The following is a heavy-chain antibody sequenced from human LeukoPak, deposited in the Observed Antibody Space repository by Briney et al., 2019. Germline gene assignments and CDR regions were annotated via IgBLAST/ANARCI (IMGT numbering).Heavy chain of an antibody. Sequence: GGSLRLSCAASGFTFSSYSMDWVRQAPGKGLEWVSCISSSSSYIYYADSLKGRFTVSRDNAKNSLYLQMNSLRAEDTAVYYCARDKYNSGGDGDFDYWGQGTLVTVSS. CDR1: GFTFSSYS. CDR3: ARDKYNSGGDGDFDY. CDR2: ISSSSSYI. J-gene: IGHJ4*02. V-gene: IGHV3-21*01. D-gene: IGHD6-19*01.